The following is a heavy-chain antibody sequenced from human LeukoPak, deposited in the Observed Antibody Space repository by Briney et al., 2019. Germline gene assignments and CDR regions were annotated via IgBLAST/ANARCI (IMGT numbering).Heavy chain of an antibody. J-gene: IGHJ6*02. V-gene: IGHV3-48*03. Sequence: GGSLRLSCAASGFTFSSYEMNWVRQAPGKGLEWVSYIASGGGANRFYSESVKGRFTISRDNAKNSLYLHMNSLRAEDTGVYSCARIGTTTRGPAGLDVWGQGATVTVSS. D-gene: IGHD2/OR15-2a*01. CDR1: GFTFSSYE. CDR3: ARIGTTTRGPAGLDV. CDR2: IASGGGANR.